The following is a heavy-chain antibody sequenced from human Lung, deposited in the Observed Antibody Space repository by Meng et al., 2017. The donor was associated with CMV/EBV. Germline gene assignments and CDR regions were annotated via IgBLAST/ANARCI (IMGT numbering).Heavy chain of an antibody. CDR1: GFTFSSYA. V-gene: IGHV3-30*04. Sequence: GGSLRLXXAASGFTFSSYAMHWVRQAPGKGLEWVAVISYDGSNKYYADSVKGRFTISRDNSKNTLYLQMNSLRAEDTAVYYCARLGVVVPAAQTPAFDIWGQGTXVTVSS. J-gene: IGHJ3*02. D-gene: IGHD2-2*01. CDR2: ISYDGSNK. CDR3: ARLGVVVPAAQTPAFDI.